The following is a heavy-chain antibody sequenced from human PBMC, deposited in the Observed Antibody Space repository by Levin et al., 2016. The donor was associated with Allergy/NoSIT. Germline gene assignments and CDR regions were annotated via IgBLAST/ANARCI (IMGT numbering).Heavy chain of an antibody. CDR2: INHSGST. CDR1: GGSFSGYY. J-gene: IGHJ4*02. D-gene: IGHD3-22*01. V-gene: IGHV4-34*01. CDR3: ARGRLKYYYDSSGYYWDY. Sequence: SETLSLTCAVYGGSFSGYYWSWIRQPPGKGLEWIGEINHSGSTNYNPSLKSRVTISVDTSKNQFSLKLSSVTAADTAVYYCARGRLKYYYDSSGYYWDYRGQGTLVTVSS.